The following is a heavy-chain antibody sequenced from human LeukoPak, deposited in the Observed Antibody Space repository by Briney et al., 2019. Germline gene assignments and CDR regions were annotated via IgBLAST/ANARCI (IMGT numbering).Heavy chain of an antibody. Sequence: SETLSLTCTVSGDSMSPYFWTWVRQSPGKGLEWVGYIYQTTTTYNPSLKGRVTISTDMSQNQLSLKVTSVTAADTAVYYCARGSADGGNYLEYFYYYYMDVWGKGTTVTVSS. CDR1: GDSMSPYF. V-gene: IGHV4-59*01. CDR3: ARGSADGGNYLEYFYYYYMDV. J-gene: IGHJ6*03. D-gene: IGHD1-26*01. CDR2: IYQTTT.